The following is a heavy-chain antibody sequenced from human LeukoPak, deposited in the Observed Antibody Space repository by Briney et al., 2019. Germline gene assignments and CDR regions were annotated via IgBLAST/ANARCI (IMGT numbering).Heavy chain of an antibody. CDR1: GGTFSSYT. CDR2: IIPILGIA. Sequence: AVKVSCKASGGTFSSYTISWVRQAPGQGLEWMGRIIPILGIANYAQKFQGRVTITADKSTSTAYMELSSLRCEDTSVYYCARDKIAAAGNFDYSGQGTLVTVSS. CDR3: ARDKIAAAGNFDY. D-gene: IGHD6-13*01. V-gene: IGHV1-69*04. J-gene: IGHJ4*02.